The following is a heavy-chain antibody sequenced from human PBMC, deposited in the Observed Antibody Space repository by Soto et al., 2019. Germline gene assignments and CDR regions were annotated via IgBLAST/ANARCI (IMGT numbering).Heavy chain of an antibody. D-gene: IGHD3-3*01. CDR1: GGSFIGYY. CDR3: ARGPRFLEWLFYYYYGMDV. V-gene: IGHV4-34*01. Sequence: SETLSLTSDVYGGSFIGYYCICSRHPAFKWLEWIGEINHSGSTNYNPSLKSRVTISVDTSKNQFSLKLSSVTAADTAVHYCARGPRFLEWLFYYYYGMDVWGQGTTVTVSS. J-gene: IGHJ6*02. CDR2: INHSGST.